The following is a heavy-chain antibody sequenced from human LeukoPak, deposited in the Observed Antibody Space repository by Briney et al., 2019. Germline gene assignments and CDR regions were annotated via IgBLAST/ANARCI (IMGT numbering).Heavy chain of an antibody. V-gene: IGHV3-73*01. D-gene: IGHD3-22*01. CDR3: TRGEEYYYESSGPPNMDY. CDR2: IRSKANSYAT. CDR1: GFTFSGSA. Sequence: GGSLRLSCAASGFTFSGSAMHWVRQASGKGLEWVGRIRSKANSYATAYAASVKGRFTISRDDSKNTAYLQMNSLKTEDTAVYYCTRGEEYYYESSGPPNMDYWGQGTLVTVPS. J-gene: IGHJ4*02.